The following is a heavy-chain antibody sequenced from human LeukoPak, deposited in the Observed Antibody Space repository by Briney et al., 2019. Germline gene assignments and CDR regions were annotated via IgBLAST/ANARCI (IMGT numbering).Heavy chain of an antibody. CDR1: GGSFSDYY. CDR3: AREEGLRGYSGYVDY. D-gene: IGHD5-12*01. CDR2: INPSGST. Sequence: SETLSLTCAVYGGSFSDYYWSWIRQPPGKGLEWIGEINPSGSTNYNPSLKSRVTISVDTSKNQFSLKLSSVTAADTAVYYCAREEGLRGYSGYVDYWGQGTLVTVSS. V-gene: IGHV4-34*01. J-gene: IGHJ4*02.